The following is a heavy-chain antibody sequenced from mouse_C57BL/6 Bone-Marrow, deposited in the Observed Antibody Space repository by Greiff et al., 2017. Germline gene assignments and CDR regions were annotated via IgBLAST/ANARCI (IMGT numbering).Heavy chain of an antibody. CDR1: GYSITSGYY. CDR2: ISYDGSN. CDR3: ARVPFITTVVELDY. J-gene: IGHJ4*01. Sequence: EVQLQQSGPGLVKPSQSLSLTCSVTGYSITSGYYWNWIRQFPGNKLEWMGYISYDGSNNYNPSLKNRISIPRDTSKNQFFLKLNSVTTEDTATYYCARVPFITTVVELDYWGQGTSVTGSS. V-gene: IGHV3-6*01. D-gene: IGHD1-1*01.